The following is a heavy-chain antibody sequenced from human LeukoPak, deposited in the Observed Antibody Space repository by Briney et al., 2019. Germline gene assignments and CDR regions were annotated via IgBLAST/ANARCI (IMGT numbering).Heavy chain of an antibody. Sequence: GGSLSLSCAGSGFSLSGYCMSWVRQAPGKGLEWVASIKGDESEIYYVDSVKGRFTISRDNAKNSLYLQMNSLGVGDTAVYYCARTYNYDSSAYRHTDYWGQGTLVTVSS. D-gene: IGHD3-22*01. CDR1: GFSLSGYC. CDR3: ARTYNYDSSAYRHTDY. J-gene: IGHJ4*02. CDR2: IKGDESEI. V-gene: IGHV3-7*01.